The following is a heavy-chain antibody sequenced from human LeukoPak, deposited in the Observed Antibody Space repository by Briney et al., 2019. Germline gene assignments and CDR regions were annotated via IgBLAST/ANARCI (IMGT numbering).Heavy chain of an antibody. Sequence: ASVKVSCKASGYTFTSYGISWVRQAPGQGLEWMGWISAYNGNTNYAQKLQGRVTMTTGTSTSTAYMELSSLRSEDTAVYYCARIQLHWTKAFDIWGQGTMVTVSS. J-gene: IGHJ3*02. D-gene: IGHD5-18*01. V-gene: IGHV1-18*01. CDR3: ARIQLHWTKAFDI. CDR1: GYTFTSYG. CDR2: ISAYNGNT.